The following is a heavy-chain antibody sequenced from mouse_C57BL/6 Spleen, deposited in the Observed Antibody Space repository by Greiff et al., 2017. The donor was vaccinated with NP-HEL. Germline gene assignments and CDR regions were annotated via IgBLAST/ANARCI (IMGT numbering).Heavy chain of an antibody. CDR1: GFTFSDYG. CDR3: ARRAVVDAMDY. D-gene: IGHD1-1*01. CDR2: ISSGSSTI. Sequence: EVKLQESGGGLVKPGGSLKLSCAASGFTFSDYGMHWVRQAPEKGLEWVAYISSGSSTIYYADTVKGRFTISRDNAKNTLFLQMTSLRSEDTAMYYCARRAVVDAMDYWGQGTSVTVSS. V-gene: IGHV5-17*01. J-gene: IGHJ4*01.